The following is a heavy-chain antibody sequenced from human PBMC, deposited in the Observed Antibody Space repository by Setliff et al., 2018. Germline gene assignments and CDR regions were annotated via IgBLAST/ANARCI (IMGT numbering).Heavy chain of an antibody. CDR1: GYNFKTYA. CDR3: ARGNPAERYEY. CDR2: ISLYDGHT. V-gene: IGHV1-18*01. Sequence: ASVKVSCKSSGYNFKTYAISWVRQAPGQGLEWMGFISLYDGHTNYAQNFQGRLTVTTDTSTSTAYMELSSLRFDDTAVYYCARGNPAERYEYWGQGTLVTVS. J-gene: IGHJ1*01. D-gene: IGHD5-12*01.